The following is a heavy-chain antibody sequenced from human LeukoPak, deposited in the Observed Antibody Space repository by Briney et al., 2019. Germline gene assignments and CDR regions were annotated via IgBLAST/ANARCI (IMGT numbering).Heavy chain of an antibody. D-gene: IGHD3-22*01. V-gene: IGHV4-34*01. J-gene: IGHJ4*02. CDR1: GGSFSGYY. CDR3: ARGTGYYDSSGFDLDY. Sequence: PETLSLTCAVYGGSFSGYYWSWIRQPPGKGLEWIREINHSGSTNYNPSIKSRVTISVDTSKNQFSLKLSSVTAADTAVYYCARGTGYYDSSGFDLDYWGQGTPVTVSS. CDR2: INHSGST.